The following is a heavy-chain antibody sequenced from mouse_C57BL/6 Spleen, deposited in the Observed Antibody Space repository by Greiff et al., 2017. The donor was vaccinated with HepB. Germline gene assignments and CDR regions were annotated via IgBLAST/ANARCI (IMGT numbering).Heavy chain of an antibody. CDR3: ARGGYSYAMDY. D-gene: IGHD2-3*01. Sequence: EVQGVESGGGLVQPGGSLSLSCAASGFTFTDYYMSWVRQPPGKALEWLGFIRNKANGYTTEYSASVKGRFTISRDNPQSILYLQMNALRAEDSATYYCARGGYSYAMDYWGQGTSVTVSS. V-gene: IGHV7-3*01. CDR1: GFTFTDYY. J-gene: IGHJ4*01. CDR2: IRNKANGYTT.